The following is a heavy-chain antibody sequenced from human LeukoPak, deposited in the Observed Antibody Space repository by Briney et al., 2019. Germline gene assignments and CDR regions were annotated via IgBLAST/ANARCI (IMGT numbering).Heavy chain of an antibody. V-gene: IGHV3-53*01. CDR3: ARTYSSFSPFDI. CDR2: IYSGGST. CDR1: GFTVSSNY. J-gene: IGHJ3*02. D-gene: IGHD6-19*01. Sequence: PGGSLRLSCAACGFTVSSNYMSWVRQAPGKGLEWVSVIYSGGSTYYADSVKGRFTISRDNSKNTLYLQMNSLRAEDTAVYYCARTYSSFSPFDIWGQGTMVTVSS.